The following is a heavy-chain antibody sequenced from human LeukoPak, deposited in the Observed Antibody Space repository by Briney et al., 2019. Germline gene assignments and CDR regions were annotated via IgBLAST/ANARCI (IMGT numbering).Heavy chain of an antibody. J-gene: IGHJ4*02. CDR1: GYTFTSYG. Sequence: ASVKVSCKASGYTFTSYGISWVRQAPGPGLEWMGWISAYNGNTNYAQKLQDRVTITTDTSTSTAYMELRSLRPDDTAVYYCARVRSSTSCHDYWGQGTLVTVSS. V-gene: IGHV1-18*01. CDR2: ISAYNGNT. CDR3: ARVRSSTSCHDY. D-gene: IGHD2-2*01.